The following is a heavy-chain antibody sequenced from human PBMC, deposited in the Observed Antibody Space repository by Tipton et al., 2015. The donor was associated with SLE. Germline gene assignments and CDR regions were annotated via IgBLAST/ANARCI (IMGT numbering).Heavy chain of an antibody. V-gene: IGHV4-61*01. D-gene: IGHD6-13*01. CDR1: GGSISSSSYY. CDR2: IYYSGST. CDR3: ARDTIAAAGKWFDP. Sequence: TLSLTCTVSGGSISSSSYYWSWIRQPPGKGLEWIGYIYYSGSTNYNPSLKSRVTISVDTSKNQFSLKLSSVTAADTAVYYCARDTIAAAGKWFDPWGQGTLVTVSS. J-gene: IGHJ5*02.